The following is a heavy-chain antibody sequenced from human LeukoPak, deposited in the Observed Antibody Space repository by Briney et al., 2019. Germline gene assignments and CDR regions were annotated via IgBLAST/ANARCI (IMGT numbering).Heavy chain of an antibody. J-gene: IGHJ5*02. V-gene: IGHV4-59*12. Sequence: SETLSLTCTVSDDSITMYYWTWIRQPPGKGLEWIGYVDHTGSTKFNPSLNGRVSISRDTSNNFFSLKLSSVTAADTAVYYCARDSPDCGSTTCYKDWFDPWSQGTLVTVSS. CDR3: ARDSPDCGSTTCYKDWFDP. CDR1: DDSITMYY. CDR2: VDHTGST. D-gene: IGHD2-2*02.